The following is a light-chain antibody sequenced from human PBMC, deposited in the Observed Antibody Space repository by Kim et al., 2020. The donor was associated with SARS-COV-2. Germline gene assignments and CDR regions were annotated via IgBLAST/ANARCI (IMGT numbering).Light chain of an antibody. CDR3: QQYYSTPFT. V-gene: IGKV4-1*01. CDR2: WAS. CDR1: QSVLYSSNNKNY. J-gene: IGKJ3*01. Sequence: ATIKCKSSQSVLYSSNNKNYLAWYQQKPGQPPKLLIYWASTRESGVPDRFSASGSGTDLTLTISSLQAEDVAVYYCQQYYSTPFTFGPGTKVDIK.